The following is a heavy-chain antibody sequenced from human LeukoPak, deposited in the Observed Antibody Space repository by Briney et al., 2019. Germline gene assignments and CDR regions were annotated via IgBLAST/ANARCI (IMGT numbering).Heavy chain of an antibody. CDR1: GGSISSSSYY. D-gene: IGHD4-17*01. Sequence: SETLSLTCTVSGGSISSSSYYWGWIRQPPGKGLEWIGSIYYSGSTYYDPSLKSRVTISVDTSKNQFSLKLSSVTAADTAVYYCAREWGGDQGLSWFDPWGQGTLVTVSS. CDR3: AREWGGDQGLSWFDP. CDR2: IYYSGST. V-gene: IGHV4-39*07. J-gene: IGHJ5*02.